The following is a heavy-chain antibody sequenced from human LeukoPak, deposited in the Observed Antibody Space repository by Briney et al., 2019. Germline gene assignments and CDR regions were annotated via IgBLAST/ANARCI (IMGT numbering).Heavy chain of an antibody. Sequence: PSETLSLTCTVSGYSISSGYYWGWIRQPPGKGLEWIGSIYHSGSTYYNPSLKSRVTISVDRSKNQFSLKLSSVTAADTAVYYCARAPVGAPTQPFDYWGQGTLVTVSS. J-gene: IGHJ4*02. D-gene: IGHD1-26*01. CDR1: GYSISSGYY. CDR2: IYHSGST. V-gene: IGHV4-38-2*02. CDR3: ARAPVGAPTQPFDY.